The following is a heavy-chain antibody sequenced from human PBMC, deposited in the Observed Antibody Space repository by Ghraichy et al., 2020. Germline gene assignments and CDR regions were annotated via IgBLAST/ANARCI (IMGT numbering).Heavy chain of an antibody. J-gene: IGHJ6*02. D-gene: IGHD6-6*01. CDR1: GGSFSGYY. CDR3: ARGPRWYSSSSRRSYYYGMDV. V-gene: IGHV4-34*01. CDR2: INHSGST. Sequence: SETLSLTCAVYGGSFSGYYWSWIRQPPEKGLEWIGEINHSGSTNYNPSLKSRVTISVDTSKNQFSLKLSSVTAAETAVYYCARGPRWYSSSSRRSYYYGMDVWGQGTTVTVSS.